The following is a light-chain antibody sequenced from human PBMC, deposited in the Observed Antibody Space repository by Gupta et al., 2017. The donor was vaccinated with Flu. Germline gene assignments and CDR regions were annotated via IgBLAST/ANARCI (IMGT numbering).Light chain of an antibody. CDR1: QSVAGTF. V-gene: IGKV3-20*01. CDR2: GSS. Sequence: EIVLTQSPGSLSLSPGERVALSCRASQSVAGTFVAWYQQRPGQAPSLLIFGSSNRASDTPARFSGSGSGTDFTLTIARREPEDFATYYCHLYGSSPPYYFGQGTRLEIK. J-gene: IGKJ5*01. CDR3: HLYGSSPPYY.